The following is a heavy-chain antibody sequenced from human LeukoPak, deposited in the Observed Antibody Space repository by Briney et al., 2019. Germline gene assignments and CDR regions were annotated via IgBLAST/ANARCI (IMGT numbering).Heavy chain of an antibody. V-gene: IGHV4-30-4*01. D-gene: IGHD6-13*01. Sequence: SQTLSLTCTVSGGSISSGDYYWSWIRQPPGKGLEWIGYIYYSGSTYYNPSLKSRVTISVDTSKNQFSLKLSSVTAADTAVYYCARNRPKDSSSWPLPYWGQGTLVTVSS. CDR1: GGSISSGDYY. CDR3: ARNRPKDSSSWPLPY. J-gene: IGHJ4*02. CDR2: IYYSGST.